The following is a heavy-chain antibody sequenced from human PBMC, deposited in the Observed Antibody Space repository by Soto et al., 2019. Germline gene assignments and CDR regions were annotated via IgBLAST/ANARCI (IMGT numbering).Heavy chain of an antibody. D-gene: IGHD6-19*01. CDR1: GGSISSYY. J-gene: IGHJ4*02. CDR3: ASQNAYIAVAGTDSFDY. CDR2: IYTSGST. Sequence: PSETLSLTCTVSGGSISSYYLSWIRQPAGKGLEWIGRIYTSGSTNYNPSLKSRVTMSVDTSKNQFSLKLSSVTAADTAVYYCASQNAYIAVAGTDSFDYWGQGTLVTVSS. V-gene: IGHV4-4*07.